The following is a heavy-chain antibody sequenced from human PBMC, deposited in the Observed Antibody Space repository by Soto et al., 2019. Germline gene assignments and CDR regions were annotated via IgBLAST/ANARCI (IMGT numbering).Heavy chain of an antibody. D-gene: IGHD3-10*01. CDR2: ISSSSSYI. V-gene: IGHV3-21*01. Sequence: EVQLVESGGGLVKPGGSLRLSCAASGFTFSSYSMNWVRQAPGKGLEWVSSISSSSSYIYYADSVKGRFTISRDNAKNSLYLQMNSLRAEDTAVYYCARVGSGGQTYYFDYWGQGTLVTVSS. CDR1: GFTFSSYS. J-gene: IGHJ4*02. CDR3: ARVGSGGQTYYFDY.